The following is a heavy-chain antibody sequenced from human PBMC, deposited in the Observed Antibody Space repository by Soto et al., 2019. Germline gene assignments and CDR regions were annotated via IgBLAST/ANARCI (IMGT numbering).Heavy chain of an antibody. J-gene: IGHJ4*02. Sequence: EVQLVESGGGLVKPGGSLRLSCAASGFTFSNAWMSWVRQDPGKGLEWVGRIKSKTDGGTTDYAAPVKGRFTISRDDSKNTLYLQMNSLKTEDTAVYYCTTDVLIVGATTFYFDYWGQGTLVTVSS. D-gene: IGHD1-26*01. V-gene: IGHV3-15*01. CDR3: TTDVLIVGATTFYFDY. CDR1: GFTFSNAW. CDR2: IKSKTDGGTT.